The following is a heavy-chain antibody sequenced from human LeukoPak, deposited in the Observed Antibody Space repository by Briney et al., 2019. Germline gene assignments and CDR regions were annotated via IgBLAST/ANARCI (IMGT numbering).Heavy chain of an antibody. V-gene: IGHV3-30*01. CDR2: ISYDGSNK. CDR3: ARGSYYMDV. CDR1: GFTFSRYA. J-gene: IGHJ6*03. Sequence: GGSLRLSCAASGFTFSRYAMHWVRQAPGKGLEWVAVISYDGSNKYYADSVKGRFTISRDNSKNTLYLQMNSLRAEDTAVYSCARGSYYMDVWGKGTTVTVSS.